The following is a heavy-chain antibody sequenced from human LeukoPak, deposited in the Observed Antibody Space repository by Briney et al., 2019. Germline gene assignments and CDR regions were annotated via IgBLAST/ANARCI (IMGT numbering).Heavy chain of an antibody. V-gene: IGHV3-64*01. Sequence: AGGSLRLSCAASGFTFSNYAMHWVRQAPGKGLEYVSTISSDGGSTSYANSVKGRFTISRGNSKNTLYLQMGSLRAEDMAVYYCARAGSSFAWVWFDPWGQGTLVSVSS. D-gene: IGHD6-13*01. CDR3: ARAGSSFAWVWFDP. CDR1: GFTFSNYA. CDR2: ISSDGGST. J-gene: IGHJ5*02.